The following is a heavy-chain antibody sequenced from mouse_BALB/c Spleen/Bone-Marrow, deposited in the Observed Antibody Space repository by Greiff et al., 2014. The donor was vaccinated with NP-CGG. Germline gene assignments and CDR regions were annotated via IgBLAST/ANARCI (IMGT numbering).Heavy chain of an antibody. D-gene: IGHD4-1*01. CDR2: ISSGGIYT. CDR3: TRRTGTDYYAMDY. Sequence: EVKVEESGGDLVKPGGSLKLSCAASGFTFSSYGMSWVRQTPDKTLKWVATISSGGIYTYYPDSVKGRFTISRDNAKNTLYLQMGSLKSEDTAMYYCTRRTGTDYYAMDYWGQGTSVSVSS. V-gene: IGHV5-6*02. J-gene: IGHJ4*01. CDR1: GFTFSSYG.